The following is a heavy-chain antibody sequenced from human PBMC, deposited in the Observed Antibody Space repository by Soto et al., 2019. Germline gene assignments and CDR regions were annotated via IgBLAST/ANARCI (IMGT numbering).Heavy chain of an antibody. CDR3: AKALDGFYDSSGYPLDY. J-gene: IGHJ4*02. V-gene: IGHV3-23*01. CDR2: ISGRGGST. CDR1: GWSFSIYG. Sequence: PGGSLRLSGVAAGWSFSIYGMTWVRHARGKGLEWVSAISGRGGSTYYADSVKGRFTISRDNSKNTLYLQMHSLRAEDTAVYYCAKALDGFYDSSGYPLDYWGQGTLVTVSS. D-gene: IGHD3-22*01.